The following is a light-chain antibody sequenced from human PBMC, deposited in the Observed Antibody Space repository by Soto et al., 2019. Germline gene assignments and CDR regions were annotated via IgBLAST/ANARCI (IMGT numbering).Light chain of an antibody. V-gene: IGLV2-18*02. CDR3: SSYTSSSTLL. CDR2: EVS. J-gene: IGLJ2*01. CDR1: SSDVGSYNR. Sequence: QSALTQPPSVSGSPGQSVTISCTETSSDVGSYNRVSWYQQPPGTAPKLMIYEVSNRPSGVPDRFSGSKSGNTASLTISGLQPEDEADYYCSSYTSSSTLLFGGGTKLTVL.